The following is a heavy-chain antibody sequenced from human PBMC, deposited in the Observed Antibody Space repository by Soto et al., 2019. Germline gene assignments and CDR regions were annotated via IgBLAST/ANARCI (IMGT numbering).Heavy chain of an antibody. V-gene: IGHV1-18*04. CDR2: ISTYNGNT. CDR1: GYTFTSYG. Sequence: QVQLVQSGAEVKKPGASVKVSCKASGYTFTSYGISWVRQAPGQGLEWMGWISTYNGNTNYAQKLQGRVTMTTNTATSTAYMELRSLRSDDTAVYYCARDGKTTMVRGVRGGSYNYYGMDVWGQGTTVTLSS. D-gene: IGHD3-10*01. CDR3: ARDGKTTMVRGVRGGSYNYYGMDV. J-gene: IGHJ6*02.